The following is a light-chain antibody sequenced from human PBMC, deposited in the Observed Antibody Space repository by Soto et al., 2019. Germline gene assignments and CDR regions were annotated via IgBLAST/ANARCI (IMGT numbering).Light chain of an antibody. V-gene: IGKV3-20*01. CDR1: QSVGSSY. J-gene: IGKJ1*01. CDR3: QNYDTSPT. Sequence: EIVLTQSPGTLSLSAGERATLSCRASQSVGSSYLAWYQQKPGQAPTVLIYGASSRATGNPDRFSGSGSGTDFTLTISRLEPEDFAVYYCQNYDTSPTFGQGTKVEI. CDR2: GAS.